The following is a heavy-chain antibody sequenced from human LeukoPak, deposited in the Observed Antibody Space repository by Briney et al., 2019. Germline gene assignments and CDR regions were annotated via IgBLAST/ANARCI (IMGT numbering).Heavy chain of an antibody. CDR1: EFTFNNYS. V-gene: IGHV3-30*02. CDR2: IRIDGSYK. J-gene: IGHJ6*03. D-gene: IGHD2-15*01. Sequence: SLRLSNAAAEFTFNNYSMHWVRQAPRKGLEMGAFIRIDGSYKYYEDSVNGRFTISRATSKDTLYLQMNSLRAEDTAVYYCAKVRLGYCSGGSCSRGGTPMDVWGKGTTVTISS. CDR3: AKVRLGYCSGGSCSRGGTPMDV.